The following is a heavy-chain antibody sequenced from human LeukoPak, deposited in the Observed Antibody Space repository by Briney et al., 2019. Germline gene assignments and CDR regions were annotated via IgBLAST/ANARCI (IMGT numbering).Heavy chain of an antibody. CDR1: GFTFSSYA. J-gene: IGHJ4*02. Sequence: GGSLRLSCAASGFTFSSYAMSWVRQAPGKGLEWVSAISGSGGSTYYADSVKGRFTISRDNSKNTLYLQMNSLRAEDTAVYYCANFLEWLPKYHFDYWGQGTLVTVSS. CDR3: ANFLEWLPKYHFDY. V-gene: IGHV3-23*01. D-gene: IGHD3-3*01. CDR2: ISGSGGST.